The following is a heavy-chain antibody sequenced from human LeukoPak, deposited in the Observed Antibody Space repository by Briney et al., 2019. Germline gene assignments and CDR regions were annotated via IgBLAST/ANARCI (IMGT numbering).Heavy chain of an antibody. J-gene: IGHJ2*01. CDR2: ISPCGGSP. V-gene: IGHV1-46*01. D-gene: IGHD3-16*01. CDR1: GYTFTNYY. Sequence: GASVKVSCKASGYTFTNYYIHWVRQAPGQGLEWKGIISPCGGSPTYAQKFQGRVTMTRDTSTGTVYMDLSSLRSEDTAVYYCSRDLRDWYFDLWGRGTLVTVSS. CDR3: SRDLRDWYFDL.